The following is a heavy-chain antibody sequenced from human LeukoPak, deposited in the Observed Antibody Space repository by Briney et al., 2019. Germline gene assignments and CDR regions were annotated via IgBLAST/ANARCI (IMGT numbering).Heavy chain of an antibody. D-gene: IGHD6-6*01. CDR3: ARDTEQLGYDY. V-gene: IGHV1-69*04. J-gene: IGHJ4*02. CDR2: IIPILGIA. Sequence: ASVKVSCKASGGTFSSYTISWVRQAPGQGLEWMGRIIPILGIANYAQKFQGRVTITADKSTSTAYMELRSLRSEDTAVYYCARDTEQLGYDYWGQGTLVTVSS. CDR1: GGTFSSYT.